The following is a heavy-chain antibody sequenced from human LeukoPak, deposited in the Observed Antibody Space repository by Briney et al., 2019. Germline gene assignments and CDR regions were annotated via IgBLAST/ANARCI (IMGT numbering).Heavy chain of an antibody. D-gene: IGHD3-10*01. Sequence: ASVKVSCKASGYTFTSYDINWVRQATGQGLEWMGWMNPNSGNTGYAQKFQGRVTMTRNTSISTAYMELSSLRAEDTAVYYCARDSNEAYYYGSGSYDYWGQGTLVTVSS. CDR1: GYTFTSYD. CDR3: ARDSNEAYYYGSGSYDY. J-gene: IGHJ4*02. CDR2: MNPNSGNT. V-gene: IGHV1-8*01.